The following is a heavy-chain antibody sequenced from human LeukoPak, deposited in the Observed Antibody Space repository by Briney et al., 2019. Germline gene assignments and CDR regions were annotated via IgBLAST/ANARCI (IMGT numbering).Heavy chain of an antibody. V-gene: IGHV3-64D*09. D-gene: IGHD3-22*01. Sequence: AGGSLRLSCSASRFTLSSYAMHWVRQAPGKGLEYVSAISSNGATTYYADSVKGRFTISRDNSKNTLYLQMSSLRAEDTAVYYCVKGSEAFCDSKSDYWGQGTLVTVSS. CDR1: RFTLSSYA. J-gene: IGHJ4*02. CDR2: ISSNGATT. CDR3: VKGSEAFCDSKSDY.